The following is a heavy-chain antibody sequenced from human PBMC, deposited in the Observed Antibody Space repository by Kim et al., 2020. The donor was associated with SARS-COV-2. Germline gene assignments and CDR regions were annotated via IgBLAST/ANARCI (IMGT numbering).Heavy chain of an antibody. CDR2: IYYNEV. Sequence: SETLSLTCSVSRGSISSYHWSWIRQPPGKGLEWIGSIYYNEVSYNSSLNSRVTISVDTAKNHLSLKLTSVTAADTAVYYCAGRDGNNWPFDYWGQGTLVTVSS. CDR3: AGRDGNNWPFDY. CDR1: RGSISSYH. V-gene: IGHV4-59*12. J-gene: IGHJ4*02.